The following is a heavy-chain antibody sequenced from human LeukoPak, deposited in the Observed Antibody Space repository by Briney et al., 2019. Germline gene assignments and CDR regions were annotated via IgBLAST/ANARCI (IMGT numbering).Heavy chain of an antibody. V-gene: IGHV4-59*01. Sequence: SETLSLACTVSGGSISSYYWSWIRQPPGKGLEWIGYIYYSGSTNYNPSLKSRVTISVDTSKNQFSLKLSSVTAADTAVYYCARGSSYYDFWSGYYTDDYYYYYYMDVWGKGTTVTVSS. CDR2: IYYSGST. J-gene: IGHJ6*03. D-gene: IGHD3-3*01. CDR3: ARGSSYYDFWSGYYTDDYYYYYYMDV. CDR1: GGSISSYY.